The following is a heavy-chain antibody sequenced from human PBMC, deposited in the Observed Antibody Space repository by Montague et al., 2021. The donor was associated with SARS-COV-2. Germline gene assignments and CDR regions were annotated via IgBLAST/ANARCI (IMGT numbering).Heavy chain of an antibody. CDR1: GGSFSGYY. J-gene: IGHJ6*04. CDR2: VNLSGST. Sequence: SETLSLTCAVYGGSFSGYYWSWIRQPPGKGLEWIGEVNLSGSTXXXPSXXXRVPISVDTSKNQFSLKLSSGTAADTAVYYCSRVKSISSWVGLPAPVWGKGTTVTVSS. CDR3: SRVKSISSWVGLPAPV. D-gene: IGHD6-6*01. V-gene: IGHV4-34*01.